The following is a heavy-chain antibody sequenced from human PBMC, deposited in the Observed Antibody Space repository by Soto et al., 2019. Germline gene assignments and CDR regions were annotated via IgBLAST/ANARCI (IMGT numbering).Heavy chain of an antibody. Sequence: GGSLRLSCAASGFTFSSYEMNWVRQAPGKGLEWVSYISSSGSTIYYADSVKGRFTISRDNAKNSLYLQMNSLRAEDTAVYYCARGRGYSYGPTIMDVWGQGTTVTVYS. CDR2: ISSSGSTI. V-gene: IGHV3-48*03. J-gene: IGHJ6*02. CDR3: ARGRGYSYGPTIMDV. D-gene: IGHD5-18*01. CDR1: GFTFSSYE.